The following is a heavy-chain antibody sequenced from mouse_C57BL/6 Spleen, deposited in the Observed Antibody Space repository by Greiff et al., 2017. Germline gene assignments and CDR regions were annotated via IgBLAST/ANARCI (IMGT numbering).Heavy chain of an antibody. J-gene: IGHJ3*01. V-gene: IGHV14-4*01. D-gene: IGHD2-2*01. CDR2: IDPENGDT. CDR3: TTPYGSAWFAY. CDR1: GFNIKDDY. Sequence: VQLQQSGAELVRPGASVKLSCTASGFNIKDDYMHWVKQRPEQGLEWIGWIDPENGDTEYTSKFQGKATLTADTSSNTAYLQLSSLTSEDTAVYDCTTPYGSAWFAYWGQGTLVTVSA.